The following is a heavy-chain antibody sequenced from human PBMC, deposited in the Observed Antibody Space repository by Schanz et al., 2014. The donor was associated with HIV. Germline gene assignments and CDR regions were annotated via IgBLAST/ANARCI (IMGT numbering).Heavy chain of an antibody. Sequence: QVQLVQSGAEVKKPGASVRVSCKTSGYIFTSNGISWVRQAPGQGLEWMGWISTSNGNTNYAQKFQGRVTMTTDTSTSTAYMELRSLTSDDTAVYYCARGDILTGLYPYYFDSWGQGTLVTVSS. CDR1: GYIFTSNG. CDR3: ARGDILTGLYPYYFDS. D-gene: IGHD3-9*01. CDR2: ISTSNGNT. J-gene: IGHJ4*02. V-gene: IGHV1-18*01.